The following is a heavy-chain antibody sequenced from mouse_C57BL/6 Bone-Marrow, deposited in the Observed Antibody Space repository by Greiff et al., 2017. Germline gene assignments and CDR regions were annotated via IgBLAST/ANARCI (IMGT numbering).Heavy chain of an antibody. J-gene: IGHJ2*01. Sequence: QVQLKEPGTELVKPGASVKLSCKASGYTFTSYWMHWVKQRPGQGLEWIGNINPSNGGTNYNEKFKSKATLTVDKSSSTAYMQLSSLTSEDSAVYYCAREGQGQLTLGYWGQGTTLTVSS. CDR2: INPSNGGT. V-gene: IGHV1-53*01. CDR3: AREGQGQLTLGY. D-gene: IGHD3-2*02. CDR1: GYTFTSYW.